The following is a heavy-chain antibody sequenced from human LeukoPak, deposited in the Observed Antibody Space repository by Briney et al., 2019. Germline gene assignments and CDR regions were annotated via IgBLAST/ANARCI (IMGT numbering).Heavy chain of an antibody. V-gene: IGHV1-69*04. CDR2: IIPIFGIA. Sequence: GSSVKVSCKASGGTFSSYAISWVRQAPGQGLEWMGRIIPIFGIANYAQKFQGRVTITADKSTSIAYMELSSLRSEDTAVYYCATDVTYYDSSGYTGGAFDYWGQGTLVTVSS. CDR3: ATDVTYYDSSGYTGGAFDY. J-gene: IGHJ4*02. CDR1: GGTFSSYA. D-gene: IGHD3-22*01.